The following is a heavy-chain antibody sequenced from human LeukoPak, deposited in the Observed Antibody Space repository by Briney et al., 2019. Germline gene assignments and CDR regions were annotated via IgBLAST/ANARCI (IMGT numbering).Heavy chain of an antibody. V-gene: IGHV3-23*01. J-gene: IGHJ4*02. CDR2: ISGSGGST. D-gene: IGHD6-13*01. Sequence: QPGGSLRLSCAASGFTFSSYAMSWVRQAPGKGLEWVSAISGSGGSTYYADSLKGRFTISRDNSKNTLYLQMNSLRAEDTAVYYCAKDLGIAAAGRYYFDYWGQGTLVTVSS. CDR1: GFTFSSYA. CDR3: AKDLGIAAAGRYYFDY.